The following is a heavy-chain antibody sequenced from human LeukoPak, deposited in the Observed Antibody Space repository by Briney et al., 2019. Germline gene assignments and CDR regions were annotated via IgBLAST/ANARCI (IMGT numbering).Heavy chain of an antibody. V-gene: IGHV3-9*01. CDR1: GFTFSSYA. CDR2: ISWNSGSI. CDR3: AKGMTTVTYYGMDV. J-gene: IGHJ6*02. Sequence: GGSLRLSCAASGFTFSSYAMSWVRQAPGKGLEWVSGISWNSGSIGYADSVKGRFTISRDNAKNSLYLQMNSLRAEDTALYYCAKGMTTVTYYGMDVWGQGTAVTVSS. D-gene: IGHD4-11*01.